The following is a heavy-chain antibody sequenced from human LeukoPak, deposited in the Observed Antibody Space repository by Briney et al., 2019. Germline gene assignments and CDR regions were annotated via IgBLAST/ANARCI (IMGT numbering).Heavy chain of an antibody. Sequence: PSETLSRTCAVYGGSFSGYYWGWIRQPPGKGLEWIGEINHSGSTNYNPSLKSRVTISVDTSKNQFSLKLSSVTAADTAVYYCARSSRYYDFWSGYYIVPEYFQHWGQGTLVTVSS. CDR2: INHSGST. V-gene: IGHV4-34*01. J-gene: IGHJ1*01. CDR3: ARSSRYYDFWSGYYIVPEYFQH. D-gene: IGHD3-3*01. CDR1: GGSFSGYY.